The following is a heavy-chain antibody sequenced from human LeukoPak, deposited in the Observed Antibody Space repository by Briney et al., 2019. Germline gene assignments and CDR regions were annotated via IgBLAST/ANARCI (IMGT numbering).Heavy chain of an antibody. CDR1: GFTLTNYA. CDR3: ARGGYYYDTTGSPGDY. V-gene: IGHV3-30-3*01. Sequence: GGSLRLSGVVSGFTLTNYALHWVRQAPGKGLVWVAVISYAGTNKYYADSVKGRFTISRDISKNTVYLHMDSLRDEDTAVYFCARGGYYYDTTGSPGDYWGQGTLVTVSS. CDR2: ISYAGTNK. J-gene: IGHJ4*02. D-gene: IGHD3-22*01.